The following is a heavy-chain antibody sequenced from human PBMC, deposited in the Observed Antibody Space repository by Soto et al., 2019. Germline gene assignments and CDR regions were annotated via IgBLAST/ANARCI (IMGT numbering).Heavy chain of an antibody. CDR3: PKTDQAVAGPVYES. V-gene: IGHV3-23*01. J-gene: IGHJ4*02. D-gene: IGHD6-19*01. Sequence: PWLSXRLSGSASQCSCMNYSSFLVRHPPGKGLEWVSAIGGSGGRPHYADSVKGRLNISRDNSKNTLYLQMNSLRAEDTAVYYCPKTDQAVAGPVYESWGQGTLVTVYS. CDR2: IGGSGGRP. CDR1: QCSCMNYS.